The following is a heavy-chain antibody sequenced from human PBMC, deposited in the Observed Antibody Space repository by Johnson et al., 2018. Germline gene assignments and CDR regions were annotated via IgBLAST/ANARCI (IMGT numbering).Heavy chain of an antibody. D-gene: IGHD3-22*01. CDR2: IVAGTGNT. CDR3: AADPLFTYEFQH. Sequence: QLVQSGPEVRKPGTSVKVSCKTSGFTFTRSAVQWVRQARGQRLEWIGWIVAGTGNTNYAQKFQERVTIIRDVSTSTAYMELSSLRSEDTAVYYCAADPLFTYEFQHWGQGTLVTVSS. CDR1: GFTFTRSA. V-gene: IGHV1-58*01. J-gene: IGHJ1*01.